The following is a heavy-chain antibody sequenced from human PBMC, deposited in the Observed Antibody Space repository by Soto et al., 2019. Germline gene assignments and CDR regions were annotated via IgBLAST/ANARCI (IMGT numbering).Heavy chain of an antibody. CDR2: IYYSGST. J-gene: IGHJ6*02. CDR1: GGSISSSSYY. V-gene: IGHV4-39*01. CDR3: ARHSWLRTPYPDYDFWSGYYTPIYYYYGMDV. D-gene: IGHD3-3*01. Sequence: SETLSLTCTVSGGSISSSSYYWGWIRQPPGKGLEWIGSIYYSGSTYYNPSLKSRVTISVDTSKNQFSLKLSSVTAADTAVYYCARHSWLRTPYPDYDFWSGYYTPIYYYYGMDVWGQGTTVTV.